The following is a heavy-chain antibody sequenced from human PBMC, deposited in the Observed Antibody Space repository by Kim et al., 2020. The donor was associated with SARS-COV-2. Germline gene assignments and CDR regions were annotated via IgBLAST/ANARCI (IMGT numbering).Heavy chain of an antibody. Sequence: AAPVKGRFTISRDDSKDTLYLQMNSLKTEDSALYYCTTEWAGTQYYGMDVWGQGTTVTVSS. D-gene: IGHD6-19*01. J-gene: IGHJ6*02. V-gene: IGHV3-15*01. CDR3: TTEWAGTQYYGMDV.